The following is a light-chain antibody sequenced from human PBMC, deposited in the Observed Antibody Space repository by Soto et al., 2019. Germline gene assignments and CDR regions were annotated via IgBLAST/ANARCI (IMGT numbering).Light chain of an antibody. CDR2: DVT. V-gene: IGLV2-14*01. J-gene: IGLJ1*01. CDR1: SSDVGGYNS. CDR3: SSWTSSSSYV. Sequence: QSLLTQPASVSGSPGLSIAISCSGTSSDVGGYNSVSWYQQYPGKAPKLIIHDVTNRPSGVSDRFSGSKSGNTASLTISGLQAEDEADYYCSSWTSSSSYVFGSGTKVTV.